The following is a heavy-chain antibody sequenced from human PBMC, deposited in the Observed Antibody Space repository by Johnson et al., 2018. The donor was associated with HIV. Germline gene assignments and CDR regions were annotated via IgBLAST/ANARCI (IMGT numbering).Heavy chain of an antibody. Sequence: QVQLVESGGGLVKPGGSLRLSCAASGFTVSSYAMHWVRQAPGKGLEWVAVISYDGSNKYYADSVKGRFTISRDNARNTLYLHMINLRADDTALYYCAREISRYYYDYAAFDLWGQGTTVTVSS. CDR3: AREISRYYYDYAAFDL. D-gene: IGHD3-22*01. CDR1: GFTVSSYA. J-gene: IGHJ3*01. CDR2: ISYDGSNK. V-gene: IGHV3-30*04.